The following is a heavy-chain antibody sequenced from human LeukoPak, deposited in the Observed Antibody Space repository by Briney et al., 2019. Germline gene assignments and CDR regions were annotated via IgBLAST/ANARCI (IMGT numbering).Heavy chain of an antibody. V-gene: IGHV3-11*01. CDR2: ISISGSTI. Sequence: GRSLRLSCAASGFTFSDDYMSWIRQAPGKGLEWVSYISISGSTIYYADSVKGRFTISRDNAKNSLYLQMNSLRGEDTAVYYCARDDAVTANDYWGQGTLVTVSS. J-gene: IGHJ4*02. CDR3: ARDDAVTANDY. CDR1: GFTFSDDY. D-gene: IGHD1-20*01.